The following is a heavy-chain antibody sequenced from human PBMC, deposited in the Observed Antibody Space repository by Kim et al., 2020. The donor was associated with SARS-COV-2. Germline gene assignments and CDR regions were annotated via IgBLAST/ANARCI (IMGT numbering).Heavy chain of an antibody. CDR3: AADSVDLYYYYGMDV. CDR2: IVVGSGNT. CDR1: GFTFTSSA. V-gene: IGHV1-58*01. J-gene: IGHJ6*02. Sequence: SVKVSCKASGFTFTSSAVQWVRQARGQRLEWIGWIVVGSGNTNYAQKFQERVTITRDMSTSTAYMELSSLRSEDTAVYYCAADSVDLYYYYGMDVWGQGTTVTVSS. D-gene: IGHD2-15*01.